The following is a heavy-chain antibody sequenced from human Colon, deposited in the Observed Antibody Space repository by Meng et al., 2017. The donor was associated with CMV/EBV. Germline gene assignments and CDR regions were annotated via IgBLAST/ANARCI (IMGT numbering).Heavy chain of an antibody. J-gene: IGHJ4*02. CDR2: IKYDGRST. D-gene: IGHD2-2*01. Sequence: SCAASAFPFRDYWMHWVRQAPGKGLVWISHIKYDGRSTTYADSVKSRFTISRDNAQNTVYLQMNSLRAEDTAVYYCAKYCSSGACLDYWGQGTLVTVSS. CDR1: AFPFRDYW. CDR3: AKYCSSGACLDY. V-gene: IGHV3-74*03.